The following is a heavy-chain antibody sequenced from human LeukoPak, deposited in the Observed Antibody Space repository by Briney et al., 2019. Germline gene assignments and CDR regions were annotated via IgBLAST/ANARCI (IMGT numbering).Heavy chain of an antibody. CDR1: GFTFSSYA. D-gene: IGHD3-22*01. V-gene: IGHV3-30*04. CDR3: ARDHLIVVLRYYFDY. CDR2: ISYDGSNK. Sequence: GGSLRLSCAASGFTFSSYAMHWVRQAPGKGLEWVAVISYDGSNKYYADSVKGRFTISRDNSKNTLYLQMNSLRAEDTAVYYCARDHLIVVLRYYFDYWGQGTLITVSS. J-gene: IGHJ4*02.